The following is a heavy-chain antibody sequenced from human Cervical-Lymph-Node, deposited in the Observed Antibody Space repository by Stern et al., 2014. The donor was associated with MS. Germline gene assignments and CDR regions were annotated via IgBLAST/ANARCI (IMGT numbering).Heavy chain of an antibody. CDR2: IIPILGLP. CDR3: ARGVVSNRATATLHNLFDP. CDR1: GGTFSSSYA. Sequence: VQLVESGAEVKKPGSSVNVSCMASGGTFSSSYALTWMRQAPGQGLGWTGRIIPILGLPYYAQKFQGRVTITADTSTNTAYMGLNSLTSEDTAVYYCARGVVSNRATATLHNLFDPWGQGTLVTVSS. D-gene: IGHD1-1*01. J-gene: IGHJ5*02. V-gene: IGHV1-69*09.